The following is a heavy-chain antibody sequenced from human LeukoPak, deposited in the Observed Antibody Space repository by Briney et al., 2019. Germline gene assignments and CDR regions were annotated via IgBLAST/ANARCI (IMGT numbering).Heavy chain of an antibody. Sequence: PGGSRRLSCAASGFTLSSYDMHWVRQATGKGLEWVSAIGTAGDTYYPGSVKGRFTISRENAKNSLYLQMNSLRAGDTAVYYCARGRCSSTSCYFDYWAREPWSPSPQ. D-gene: IGHD2-2*01. CDR1: GFTLSSYD. CDR2: IGTAGDT. CDR3: ARGRCSSTSCYFDY. V-gene: IGHV3-13*01. J-gene: IGHJ4*02.